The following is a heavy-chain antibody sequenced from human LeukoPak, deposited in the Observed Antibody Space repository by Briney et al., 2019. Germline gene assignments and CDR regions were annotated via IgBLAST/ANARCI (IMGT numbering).Heavy chain of an antibody. Sequence: PGGSLRLSCAASGFTFDDYAMHWVRQAPGKGLEWVSGISWNSGSIGYADSVKGRFTISRDNAKNSLYLQMNSLRAEDTALYYCAKAVFGGYYFDYWGQGTLVTVSS. CDR1: GFTFDDYA. J-gene: IGHJ4*02. V-gene: IGHV3-9*01. CDR3: AKAVFGGYYFDY. D-gene: IGHD3-22*01. CDR2: ISWNSGSI.